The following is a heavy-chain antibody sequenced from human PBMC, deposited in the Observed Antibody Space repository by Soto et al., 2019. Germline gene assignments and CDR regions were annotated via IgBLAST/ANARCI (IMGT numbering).Heavy chain of an antibody. V-gene: IGHV1-69*04. CDR1: GGTFSSYT. D-gene: IGHD2-15*01. Sequence: SVKVSCKASGGTFSSYTISWVRQAPGQGLEWMGRIIPILGIANYAQKFQGRVTITADKSTSTAYMELSSLRSEDTAVYYCARDEDCSGGSCYVYWGQGTLVTVSS. J-gene: IGHJ4*01. CDR2: IIPILGIA. CDR3: ARDEDCSGGSCYVY.